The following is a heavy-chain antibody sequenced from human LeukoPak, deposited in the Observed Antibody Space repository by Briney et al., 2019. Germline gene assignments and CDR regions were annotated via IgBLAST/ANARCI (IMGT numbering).Heavy chain of an antibody. J-gene: IGHJ4*02. Sequence: SQTLSLTCDLSGDSVSSNGASWTWIRQSPSRGLEWLGRTYYRSKWYNDYAISVKSRISINPDTSKNQFSLQVNSVTPEDTAVYYCARETDFGVVTNWGQGTLVTVSS. CDR3: ARETDFGVVTN. V-gene: IGHV6-1*01. D-gene: IGHD3-3*01. CDR2: TYYRSKWYN. CDR1: GDSVSSNGAS.